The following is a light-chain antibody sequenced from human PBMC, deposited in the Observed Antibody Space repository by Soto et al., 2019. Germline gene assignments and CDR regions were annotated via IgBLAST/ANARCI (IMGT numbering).Light chain of an antibody. CDR1: QNISSN. J-gene: IGKJ3*01. Sequence: EIVMTQSPATLSVSPGERATLSCRASQNISSNLAWYQQKPGQAPRLLIYGASSRATGIPDRFSGSGSGTDFTLTISRLEPEDFAVYYCQQYGSSIFTFGPGTKVDIK. V-gene: IGKV3-20*01. CDR2: GAS. CDR3: QQYGSSIFT.